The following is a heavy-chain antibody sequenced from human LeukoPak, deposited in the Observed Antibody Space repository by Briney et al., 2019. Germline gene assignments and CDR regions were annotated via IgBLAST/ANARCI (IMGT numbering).Heavy chain of an antibody. D-gene: IGHD1-26*01. CDR1: GYTFTDYY. Sequence: ASVKVSCKASGYTFTDYYMHWVRQAPGQGLEYLGWINSNGGGTKYAQKFQGRVTMTRDTSIRTAYMEVSRLTSDDTAIYYCATMGAPNFDYWGQGTLVTVSS. CDR2: INSNGGGT. V-gene: IGHV1-2*02. J-gene: IGHJ4*02. CDR3: ATMGAPNFDY.